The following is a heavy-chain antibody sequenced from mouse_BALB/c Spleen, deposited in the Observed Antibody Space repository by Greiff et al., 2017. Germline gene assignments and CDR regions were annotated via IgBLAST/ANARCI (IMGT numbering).Heavy chain of an antibody. CDR3: ARDEGMEAWFAY. CDR1: GFTFTDYY. CDR2: IRNKANGYTT. Sequence: EVQLQESGGGLVQPGDSLRLSCATSGFTFTDYYMSWVRQPPGKALEWLGFIRNKANGYTTEYSASVKGRFTISRDNSQSILYLQMNTLRAEDSATYYCARDEGMEAWFAYWGQGTLVTVSA. V-gene: IGHV7-3*02. J-gene: IGHJ3*01. D-gene: IGHD2-10*02.